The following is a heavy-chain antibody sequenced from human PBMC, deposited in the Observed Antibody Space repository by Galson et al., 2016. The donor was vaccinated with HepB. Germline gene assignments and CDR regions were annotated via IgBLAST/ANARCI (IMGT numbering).Heavy chain of an antibody. CDR3: ARVASRVAGSSTWSINWFDP. V-gene: IGHV1-46*01. Sequence: SVKVSCKASGYTFSSYYMHWVRQAPGQGLEWMGIINPSGGSTSYAQKFQGRVTITRDTSTSPVYMELSSLRSEDTAVYYCARVASRVAGSSTWSINWFDPWGQGTLVTVSS. J-gene: IGHJ5*02. CDR1: GYTFSSYY. D-gene: IGHD6-13*01. CDR2: INPSGGST.